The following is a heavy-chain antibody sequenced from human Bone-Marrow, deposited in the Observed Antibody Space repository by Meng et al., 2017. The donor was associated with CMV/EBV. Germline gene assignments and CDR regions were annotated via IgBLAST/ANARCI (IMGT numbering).Heavy chain of an antibody. Sequence: SVKVSCKASGYTFTGYYMHWVRQAPGQGFEWMGWINPIFGTANYAQKFQGRVTITTDESTSTAYMELRSLRSDDTAVYYCVGDGLTYYDFWSGYEKKLRHGGYFDYWGQGTLVTVSS. CDR2: INPIFGTA. D-gene: IGHD3-3*01. J-gene: IGHJ4*02. CDR1: GYTFTGYY. CDR3: VGDGLTYYDFWSGYEKKLRHGGYFDY. V-gene: IGHV1-69*05.